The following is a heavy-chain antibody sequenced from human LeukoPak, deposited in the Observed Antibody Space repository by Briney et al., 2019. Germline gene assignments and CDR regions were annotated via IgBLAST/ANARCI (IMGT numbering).Heavy chain of an antibody. D-gene: IGHD3-22*01. CDR3: ARDLRVDSSGPY. V-gene: IGHV3-30-3*01. Sequence: GGSLRLSCAASGFTFSSYAMHWVRQAPGKGLEWVAVISYDGSNKYYADSVKGRFTISRDNSKNTLYLQMNSLRAEDTAVYYCARDLRVDSSGPYWGQGTLVTVSS. CDR2: ISYDGSNK. CDR1: GFTFSSYA. J-gene: IGHJ4*02.